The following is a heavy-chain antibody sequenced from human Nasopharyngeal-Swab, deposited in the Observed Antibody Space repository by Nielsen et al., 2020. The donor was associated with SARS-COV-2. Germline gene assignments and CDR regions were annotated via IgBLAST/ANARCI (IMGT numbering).Heavy chain of an antibody. CDR1: GFTLSIYG. CDR3: ARAPSPDDSSGGGY. Sequence: GGSLRLSWVASGFTLSIYGMHWVRQAPGKGLEWLASIWYDGSNKYYAGSVKGRFTISRDNSKNTVYLQMNSLRGEDTAVYYCARAPSPDDSSGGGYWGQGTLVTVSS. J-gene: IGHJ4*02. D-gene: IGHD3-22*01. CDR2: IWYDGSNK. V-gene: IGHV3-33*01.